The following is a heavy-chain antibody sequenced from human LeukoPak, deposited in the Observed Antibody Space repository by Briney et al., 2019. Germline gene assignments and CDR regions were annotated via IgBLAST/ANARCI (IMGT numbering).Heavy chain of an antibody. V-gene: IGHV1-18*01. CDR3: ARVGLLWFRVEPWSDY. D-gene: IGHD3-10*01. CDR1: GYTFTSYG. Sequence: GASVKVSCKASGYTFTSYGISWVRQAPGQGLEWMGWISAYNGNTNYAQKLQGRVTMTTDTSTSTAYMELRSLRSDDTAVYYCARVGLLWFRVEPWSDYWGQGTLVTVSS. J-gene: IGHJ4*02. CDR2: ISAYNGNT.